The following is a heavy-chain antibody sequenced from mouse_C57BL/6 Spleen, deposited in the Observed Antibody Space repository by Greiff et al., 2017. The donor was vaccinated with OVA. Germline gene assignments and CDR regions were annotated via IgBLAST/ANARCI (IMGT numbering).Heavy chain of an antibody. Sequence: VKLQESGAELVRPGASVTLSCKASGYTFTDYDMHWVKQTPVHGLAWIGAIDPEPGGTAYNQKFTGKAILTADKSSSTAYMERRSLTSEDSAIYDGTRSVITSRTSGGDYWGQGTTLTVSS. CDR3: TRSVITSRTSGGDY. CDR2: IDPEPGGT. V-gene: IGHV1-15*01. CDR1: GYTFTDYD. D-gene: IGHD2-4*01. J-gene: IGHJ2*01.